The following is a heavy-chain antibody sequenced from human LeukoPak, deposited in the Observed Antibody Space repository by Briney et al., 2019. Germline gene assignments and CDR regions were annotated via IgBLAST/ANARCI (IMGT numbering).Heavy chain of an antibody. D-gene: IGHD3-22*01. J-gene: IGHJ4*02. CDR3: AREGNYYDSSGYYYWYFDY. V-gene: IGHV4-4*07. CDR2: MYTSGST. CDR1: GGSISSYY. Sequence: SETLSLTCTVSGGSISSYYWSWIRQPAGKGLEWIGRMYTSGSTNYNPSLKSRVTMSVDTSKDQFSLKLSSVTAADTAAYYCAREGNYYDSSGYYYWYFDYWGQGTLVTVSS.